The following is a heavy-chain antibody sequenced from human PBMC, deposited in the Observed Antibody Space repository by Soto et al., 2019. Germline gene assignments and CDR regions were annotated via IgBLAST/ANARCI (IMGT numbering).Heavy chain of an antibody. CDR1: GFTVSSNY. CDR3: ARVVNRGSY. Sequence: PGGSLRLSCAASGFTVSSNYMSWVRQAPGKGLEWVSSISSSSSYIYYADSVKGRFTISRDNAKNSLYLQMNSLRAEDTAVYYCARVVNRGSYWGQGTLVTVSS. J-gene: IGHJ4*02. D-gene: IGHD3-10*01. V-gene: IGHV3-21*01. CDR2: ISSSSSYI.